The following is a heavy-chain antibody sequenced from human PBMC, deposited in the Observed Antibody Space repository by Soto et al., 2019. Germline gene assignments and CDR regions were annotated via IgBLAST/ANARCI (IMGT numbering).Heavy chain of an antibody. CDR2: LSGSGGTT. V-gene: IGHV3-23*01. J-gene: IGHJ4*02. CDR1: GFTFSTYA. Sequence: GSLRLSCSTSGFTFSTYAMNWVRQAPGKGLEWVSALSGSGGTTYYADSVRGRFTISRDNSKNTLFLQMSSLRAEDTALYYCAKQRAGYGSGSDTFYFDFWGQGTLVTVSS. CDR3: AKQRAGYGSGSDTFYFDF. D-gene: IGHD3-10*01.